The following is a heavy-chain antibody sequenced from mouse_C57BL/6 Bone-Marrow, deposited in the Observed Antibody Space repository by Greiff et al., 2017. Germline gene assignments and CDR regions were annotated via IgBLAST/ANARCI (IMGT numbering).Heavy chain of an antibody. CDR1: GYTFTSYG. CDR3: ARGSYGNYGVFDY. D-gene: IGHD2-1*01. V-gene: IGHV1-81*01. J-gene: IGHJ2*01. CDR2: IYPRSGNT. Sequence: VQRVESGAELARPGASVKLSCKASGYTFTSYGISWVKQRTGQGLEWIGEIYPRSGNTYYNEKFKGKATLTADKSSSTAYMELRSLTSEDSAVYFCARGSYGNYGVFDYWGQGTTLTVSS.